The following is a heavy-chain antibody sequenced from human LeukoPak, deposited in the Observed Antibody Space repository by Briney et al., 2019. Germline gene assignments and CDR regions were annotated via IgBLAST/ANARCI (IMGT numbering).Heavy chain of an antibody. CDR2: INPNSGGT. V-gene: IGHV1-2*02. J-gene: IGHJ4*02. Sequence: ASVKVSCKASGYTFTGYYMHWVRQAPGQGLEWMGWINPNSGGTNYAQKFQGRVTMTRDTSISTAYMELSSLRSEDMAVYYCARTYYYDSSGYRGGYYFDYWGQGTLVTVSS. CDR1: GYTFTGYY. D-gene: IGHD3-22*01. CDR3: ARTYYYDSSGYRGGYYFDY.